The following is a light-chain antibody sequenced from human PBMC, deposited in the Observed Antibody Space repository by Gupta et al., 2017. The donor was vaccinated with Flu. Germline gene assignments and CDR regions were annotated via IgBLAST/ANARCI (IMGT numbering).Light chain of an antibody. CDR3: SSYAGSNNHWV. CDR1: SSDVGGYNY. CDR2: EVS. J-gene: IGLJ3*02. V-gene: IGLV2-8*01. Sequence: QSALNQPPSASASPGQSVTISCTGTSSDVGGYNYVSWYQQHPGKAPKLLIYEVSKRPSGVPDRFSGSKSGNTASLTVSGLQAEDEADYYCSSYAGSNNHWVFGGGTKLTVL.